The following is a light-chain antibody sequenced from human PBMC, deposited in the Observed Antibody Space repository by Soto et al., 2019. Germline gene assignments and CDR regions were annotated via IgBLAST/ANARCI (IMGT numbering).Light chain of an antibody. Sequence: DIPMTQSPSSLSASVGDSVTITCQASQDITNSLNWYQQKPGKAPRLLLYDASSLETGVPSRFSGSGSGTDFTFTISSLQPEDFAVYYCQQYNTWPQTFGQGTKGDI. CDR1: QDITNS. J-gene: IGKJ1*01. CDR2: DAS. V-gene: IGKV1-33*01. CDR3: QQYNTWPQT.